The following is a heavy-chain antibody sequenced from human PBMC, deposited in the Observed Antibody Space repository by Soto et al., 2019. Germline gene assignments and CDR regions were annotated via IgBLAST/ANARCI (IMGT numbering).Heavy chain of an antibody. J-gene: IGHJ1*01. CDR3: ASDHRDLLSF. CDR1: NNTFVTYG. V-gene: IGHV1-18*01. D-gene: IGHD2-15*01. Sequence: AAVKPRCKASNNTFVTYGITWGLQAPGQGLEWVGWITPYNGNTNYGQNFQGRVTMTADTSTSTAYMELRSLTTDDTAVYYCASDHRDLLSFCGQG. CDR2: ITPYNGNT.